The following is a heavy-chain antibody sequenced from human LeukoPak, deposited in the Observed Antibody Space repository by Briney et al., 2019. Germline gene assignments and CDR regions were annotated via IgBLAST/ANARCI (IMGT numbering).Heavy chain of an antibody. CDR1: GGTFNNFA. V-gene: IGHV1-69*13. CDR3: ASPVKYYDTWSGYPPFDY. Sequence: SVKVSCKASGGTFNNFAISWVRQAPGQGLEWVGGIIPMSGAANYAQKFQGRVTITADESTSTAYMELSSLRSEDTAIYYCASPVKYYDTWSGYPPFDYWGQGTLVTVSS. CDR2: IIPMSGAA. J-gene: IGHJ4*02. D-gene: IGHD3-3*01.